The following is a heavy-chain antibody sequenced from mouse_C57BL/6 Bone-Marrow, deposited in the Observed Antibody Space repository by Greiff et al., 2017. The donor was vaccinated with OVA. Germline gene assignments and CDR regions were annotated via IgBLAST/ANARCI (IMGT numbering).Heavy chain of an antibody. Sequence: VQLQQSVAELVRPGASVKLSCTASGFNIKNTYMHWVKQRPEQGLEWIGRIDPANGNTKYAPKFQGKATITADTSSNTAYLQLSSLTSEDTAIYYCASHYYGSSSLAWFAYWGQGTLVTVSA. CDR1: GFNIKNTY. CDR2: IDPANGNT. J-gene: IGHJ3*01. CDR3: ASHYYGSSSLAWFAY. D-gene: IGHD1-1*01. V-gene: IGHV14-3*01.